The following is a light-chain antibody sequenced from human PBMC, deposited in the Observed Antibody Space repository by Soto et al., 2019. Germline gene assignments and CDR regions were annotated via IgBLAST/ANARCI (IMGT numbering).Light chain of an antibody. V-gene: IGKV3-15*01. Sequence: EIVMTQSPATLSVSPGIRATLSCRDSQRVSTNLAWYQQKPGQTPRLLIYGSSTRATGIPARCSGSGSETEFTLTISSLQSEDFAVYYCQKYNNWPPYTFGQGTKVDIK. CDR1: QRVSTN. CDR2: GSS. J-gene: IGKJ2*01. CDR3: QKYNNWPPYT.